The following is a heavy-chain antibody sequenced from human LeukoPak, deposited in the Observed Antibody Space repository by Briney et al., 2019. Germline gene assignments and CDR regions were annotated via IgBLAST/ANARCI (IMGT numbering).Heavy chain of an antibody. CDR2: ISGSDST. J-gene: IGHJ4*02. CDR1: GFTFSSYA. D-gene: IGHD3-9*01. CDR3: AKGVRFLDWWILDY. Sequence: GGSLRLSCAASGFTFSSYAMSWVRQAPGKGLEWVSAISGSDSTYYADSEKGRFTISRDNSKNTLYLQMNSLRAEDTAIYYCAKGVRFLDWWILDYWGQGSLVTVSS. V-gene: IGHV3-23*01.